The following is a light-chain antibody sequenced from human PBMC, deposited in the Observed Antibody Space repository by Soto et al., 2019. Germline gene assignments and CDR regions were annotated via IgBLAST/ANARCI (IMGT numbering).Light chain of an antibody. Sequence: DIQMTQSPSTLSASVGDRVTITCRASQSISSWLAWYQRKPGKAPKLLIYKASSLESGVPSRFSGSGSGTEFTLTISSLQPDDFATYYCQQYYSSSPYTFGQGTKLEIK. J-gene: IGKJ2*01. CDR1: QSISSW. CDR3: QQYYSSSPYT. V-gene: IGKV1-5*03. CDR2: KAS.